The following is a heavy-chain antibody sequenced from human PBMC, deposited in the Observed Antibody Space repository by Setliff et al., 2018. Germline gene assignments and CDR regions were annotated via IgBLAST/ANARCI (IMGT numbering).Heavy chain of an antibody. D-gene: IGHD4-17*01. CDR3: ARIGGSTTGNLLGLFQTPPDAFDF. CDR1: GGSISSSSYY. V-gene: IGHV4-39*07. J-gene: IGHJ3*01. Sequence: KTSETLSLTCTVSGGSISSSSYYWGWIRQPPGKGLEWIGSLKYSGSTYYNPSLKSRVTISVDTSNNQFSLKLNSVTAADTAVYHCARIGGSTTGNLLGLFQTPPDAFDFWGQGTMVTVSS. CDR2: LKYSGST.